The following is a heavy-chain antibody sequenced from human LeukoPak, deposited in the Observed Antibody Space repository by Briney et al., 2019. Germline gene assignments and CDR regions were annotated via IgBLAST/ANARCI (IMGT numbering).Heavy chain of an antibody. V-gene: IGHV3-53*01. CDR1: GFTVSSNH. D-gene: IGHD2-21*02. Sequence: GGSLRLSCAVSGFTVSSNHMSWVRQAPGKGLEWVSVIYNDGNTYDTDSVKGRFTISRDNSKNTVFLQMNSLRAEDTAMYYCARDREVVTARAQMDVWGKGTTVTVSS. J-gene: IGHJ6*04. CDR2: IYNDGNT. CDR3: ARDREVVTARAQMDV.